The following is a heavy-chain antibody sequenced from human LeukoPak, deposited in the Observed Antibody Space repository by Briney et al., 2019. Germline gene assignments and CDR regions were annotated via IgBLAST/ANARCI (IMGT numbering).Heavy chain of an antibody. Sequence: SETLSLTCTVSGGSISSSSYYWGWIRQPPGKGLEWIGSIYYSGSTYYNPSLKSRVTISADTSKNQFSLKLSSVTAADTAVYYCARLRPETKWLQLSDYYFDYWGQGTLVTVSS. CDR2: IYYSGST. V-gene: IGHV4-39*01. J-gene: IGHJ4*02. CDR1: GGSISSSSYY. D-gene: IGHD5-24*01. CDR3: ARLRPETKWLQLSDYYFDY.